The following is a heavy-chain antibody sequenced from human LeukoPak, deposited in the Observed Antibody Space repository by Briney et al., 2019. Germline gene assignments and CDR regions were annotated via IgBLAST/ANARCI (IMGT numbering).Heavy chain of an antibody. D-gene: IGHD3-22*01. J-gene: IGHJ4*02. V-gene: IGHV3-23*01. CDR2: ISGSGPST. CDR1: GFTFSSYA. Sequence: GGSLRLSCAASGFTFSSYAMSWVRQAPGKGLEWASSISGSGPSTDYADSVKGRFTISRDKAKNTLYLQMNSLRAEDTAVYYCARLPTFYYDSSHYHYDYWGQGTLVTVSS. CDR3: ARLPTFYYDSSHYHYDY.